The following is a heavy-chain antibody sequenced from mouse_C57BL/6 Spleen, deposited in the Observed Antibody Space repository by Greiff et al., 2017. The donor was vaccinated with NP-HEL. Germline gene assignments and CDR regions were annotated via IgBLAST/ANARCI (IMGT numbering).Heavy chain of an antibody. J-gene: IGHJ2*01. CDR3: ARGMAIYYEYDVGGFDY. Sequence: EVQLQQSGPELVKPGASVKLSCTASGYTFTDYYMHWVKQSHGQSLEWIGDIHPNNGGTSYNQKFKGKATLTVDKSSSTAYMELRSLTSEDSAVYYCARGMAIYYEYDVGGFDYGGRGTTLTVSS. V-gene: IGHV1-26*01. CDR1: GYTFTDYY. CDR2: IHPNNGGT. D-gene: IGHD2-4*01.